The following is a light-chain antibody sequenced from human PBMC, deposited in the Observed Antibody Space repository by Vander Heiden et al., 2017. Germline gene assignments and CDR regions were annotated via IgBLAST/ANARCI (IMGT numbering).Light chain of an antibody. CDR3: SSYTSSSNLVV. J-gene: IGLJ2*01. V-gene: IGLV2-14*01. CDR2: EVN. Sequence: QSALTQPASVSGSPGPSITISCPGTSSAGGGYKFVSWYQQHPGKAPKLMIYEVNKRPSGISDRFSGSKYGNTAALTISGLQAEEEANYYCSSYTSSSNLVVFGGGTKLTVL. CDR1: SSAGGGYKF.